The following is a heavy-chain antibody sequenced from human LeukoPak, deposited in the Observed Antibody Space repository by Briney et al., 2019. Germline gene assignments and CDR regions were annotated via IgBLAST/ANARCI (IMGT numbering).Heavy chain of an antibody. CDR1: GGTFSGYA. J-gene: IGHJ3*02. Sequence: GASVKVSCKASGGTFSGYAISWVRQAPGQGLEWMGWISAYNGNTNYAQKLQGRVTMTTDTSTSTAYMELRSLRPDDTAVYYCARLAGAMIVALAADDAFDIWGQGTMVTVSS. V-gene: IGHV1-18*01. D-gene: IGHD3-22*01. CDR3: ARLAGAMIVALAADDAFDI. CDR2: ISAYNGNT.